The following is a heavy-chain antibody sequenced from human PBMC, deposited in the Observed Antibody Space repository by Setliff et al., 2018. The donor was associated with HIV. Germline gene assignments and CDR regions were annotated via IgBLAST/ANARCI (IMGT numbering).Heavy chain of an antibody. D-gene: IGHD6-19*01. Sequence: ASVKVSCKASGYTFTSYGISWLRQAPGQGLEWMGWISGYSGNTNYAQKFQDRVTMTTDTPTSTVYMELRSLRSDDTAVYYCARVQWAVSSNVGLDYWGQGTLVTVSS. CDR2: ISGYSGNT. J-gene: IGHJ4*02. CDR3: ARVQWAVSSNVGLDY. V-gene: IGHV1-18*01. CDR1: GYTFTSYG.